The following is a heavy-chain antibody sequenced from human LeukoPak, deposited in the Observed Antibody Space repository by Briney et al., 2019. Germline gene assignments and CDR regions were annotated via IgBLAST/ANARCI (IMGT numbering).Heavy chain of an antibody. J-gene: IGHJ4*02. CDR1: GYIFTTHG. CDR3: TREDCNAGTCYFSVD. D-gene: IGHD2-15*01. V-gene: IGHV1-18*01. Sequence: ASVKVSCKASGYIFTTHGISWLRRAPGQGLEWMGWINPFNGDTKYPQKSQGRVTMTTDTSTSTAYMEIRSLRFDDTAVYYCTREDCNAGTCYFSVDWGQGTLVTVSS. CDR2: INPFNGDT.